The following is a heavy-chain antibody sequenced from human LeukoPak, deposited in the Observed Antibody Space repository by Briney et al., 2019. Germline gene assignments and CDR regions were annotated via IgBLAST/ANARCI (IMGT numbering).Heavy chain of an antibody. V-gene: IGHV3-23*01. CDR2: ISGSGGGT. CDR3: ARDSRPTYYYGSGTTDY. J-gene: IGHJ4*02. Sequence: GGSLRLSCAASGFTFSSYGMSWVRQAPGKGLEWVSGISGSGGGTYYADSVKGRFTISRDNSKNTLYLQMNSLRAADTAVYYCARDSRPTYYYGSGTTDYWGQGTLVTVSS. CDR1: GFTFSSYG. D-gene: IGHD3-10*01.